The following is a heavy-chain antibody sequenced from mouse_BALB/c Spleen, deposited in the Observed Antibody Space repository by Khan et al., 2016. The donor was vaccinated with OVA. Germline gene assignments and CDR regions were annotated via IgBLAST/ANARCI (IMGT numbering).Heavy chain of an antibody. CDR3: ARFYDGYYYTVDY. CDR1: GFSLTSYG. CDR2: IWAGGST. D-gene: IGHD2-3*01. V-gene: IGHV2-9*02. J-gene: IGHJ4*01. Sequence: QVQLKESGPGLVAPSQSLSITCTVSGFSLTSYGVHWVRQPPGKGLEWLGVIWAGGSTNYNSALMSRLSISKDNSKSQVFVKLNSLQTDVSALDFCARFYDGYYYTVDYWGQGTSVTVSS.